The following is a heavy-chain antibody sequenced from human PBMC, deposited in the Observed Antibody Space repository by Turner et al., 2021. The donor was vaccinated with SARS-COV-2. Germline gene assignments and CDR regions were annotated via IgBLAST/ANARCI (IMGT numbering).Heavy chain of an antibody. J-gene: IGHJ5*02. Sequence: QVQLVESGGGVVQPGRSLRLSCAASGFTFNTYAMHWFRHAPGKGLEWVAVITYDGSTKFYAESVKGRFTISRENSKSSLYVQMNSLRVEDTAVYYCARSRDGYIHPWGQGTLVIVSS. V-gene: IGHV3-30-3*01. CDR2: ITYDGSTK. CDR3: ARSRDGYIHP. CDR1: GFTFNTYA. D-gene: IGHD5-12*01.